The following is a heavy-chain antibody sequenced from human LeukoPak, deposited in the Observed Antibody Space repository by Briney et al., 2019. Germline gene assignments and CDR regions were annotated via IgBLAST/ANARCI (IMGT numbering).Heavy chain of an antibody. V-gene: IGHV1-24*01. CDR2: FDPEDGET. J-gene: IGHJ3*02. Sequence: ASVKVSCKVSGYTLTELSMHWVRQAPGKGLEWMGGFDPEDGETIYAQKFQGRVTMTEDTSTDTAYMELSSLRSEDTAVYYCATDLSGFLAAGTPYDAFDIWGQGTMVTVSS. CDR1: GYTLTELS. CDR3: ATDLSGFLAAGTPYDAFDI. D-gene: IGHD6-13*01.